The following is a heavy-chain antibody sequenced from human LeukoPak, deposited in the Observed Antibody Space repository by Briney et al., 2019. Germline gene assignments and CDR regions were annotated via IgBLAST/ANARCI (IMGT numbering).Heavy chain of an antibody. CDR1: GFTFSSYG. CDR2: ISGSGGST. Sequence: GGSLRLSCAASGFTFSSYGMSWVRQAPGKGLEWVSAISGSGGSTYYADSVKGRFTISRDNSKNTLYLQMNSLRAEDTAVYYCAKQLSYSSGYYSIDYWGQGTLVTVSS. CDR3: AKQLSYSSGYYSIDY. V-gene: IGHV3-23*01. D-gene: IGHD3-22*01. J-gene: IGHJ4*02.